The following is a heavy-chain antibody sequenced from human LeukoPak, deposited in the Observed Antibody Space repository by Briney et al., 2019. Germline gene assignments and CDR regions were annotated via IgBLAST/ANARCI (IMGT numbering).Heavy chain of an antibody. J-gene: IGHJ5*02. CDR2: INHSGST. V-gene: IGHV4-34*01. CDR3: ARGLGIQLWLSWCDP. Sequence: SETLSLTCTVYGGSISGYYWSWLRQPPGKGLEWIGEINHSGSTNYNPSLKSRVTISVDTSKNQFSLKLSSVTAAHTAVYYCARGLGIQLWLSWCDPWGQGTLVTVSS. CDR1: GGSISGYY. D-gene: IGHD5-18*01.